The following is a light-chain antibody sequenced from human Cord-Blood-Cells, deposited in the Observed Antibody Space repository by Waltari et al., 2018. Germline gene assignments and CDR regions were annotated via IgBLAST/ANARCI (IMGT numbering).Light chain of an antibody. Sequence: QSALPQPRPVPGSPGPAVTISRTGTSSDACGFNYFSWYQQHPGKAPKLMIYDVSKRPSGVPDRFSGSKSGNTASLTISGLQAEDEADYYCCSYAGSYTWVFGGGTKLTVL. J-gene: IGLJ3*02. CDR2: DVS. CDR1: SSDACGFNY. CDR3: CSYAGSYTWV. V-gene: IGLV2-11*01.